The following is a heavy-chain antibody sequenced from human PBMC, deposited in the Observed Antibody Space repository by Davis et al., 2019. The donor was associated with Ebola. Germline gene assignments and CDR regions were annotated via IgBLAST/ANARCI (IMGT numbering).Heavy chain of an antibody. CDR1: GFTFSSYE. J-gene: IGHJ4*02. Sequence: PGGSLRLSCAASGFTFSSYEMNWVRQAPGKGLEWVSAISGSGGSTYYADSVKGRFTISRDNSKNTLYLQMNSLRAEDTAVYYCAKVSSSGWYYFDYWGQGTLVTVSS. D-gene: IGHD6-19*01. CDR3: AKVSSSGWYYFDY. CDR2: ISGSGGST. V-gene: IGHV3-23*01.